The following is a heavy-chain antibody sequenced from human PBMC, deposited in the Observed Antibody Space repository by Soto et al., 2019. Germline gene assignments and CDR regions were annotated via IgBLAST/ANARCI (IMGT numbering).Heavy chain of an antibody. CDR3: ARTPGGFFVGGSGTFDP. D-gene: IGHD3-10*01. CDR2: TYYRSKWYN. Sequence: PSQTLSLTCAISGDSVSSNSAALNWIRQSPSRGLEWLGRTYYRSKWYNDYAVSVKSRITINPDTSKNQFSLQLNSVTPEDTAVYYCARTPGGFFVGGSGTFDPWGQGTLVTVSS. V-gene: IGHV6-1*01. J-gene: IGHJ5*02. CDR1: GDSVSSNSAA.